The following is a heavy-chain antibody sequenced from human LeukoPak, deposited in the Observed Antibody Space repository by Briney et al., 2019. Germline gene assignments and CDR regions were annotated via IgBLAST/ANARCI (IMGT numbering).Heavy chain of an antibody. V-gene: IGHV3-9*01. Sequence: GRSLRLSCAASGFTFDDYAMHWVRQAPGKGLEWVSGISWNSGSIGYADSVKGRFTISRDNAKNSLYLQMNSLRVEDTAVYYCARAKTTYYYDSSSGYWGQGTLVTVSS. CDR2: ISWNSGSI. D-gene: IGHD3-22*01. J-gene: IGHJ4*02. CDR3: ARAKTTYYYDSSSGY. CDR1: GFTFDDYA.